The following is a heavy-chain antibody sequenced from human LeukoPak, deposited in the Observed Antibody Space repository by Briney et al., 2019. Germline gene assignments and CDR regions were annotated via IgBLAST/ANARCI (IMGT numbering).Heavy chain of an antibody. CDR1: GFTFSSYW. Sequence: GGSLRLPCAASGFTFSSYWMTWVRQTPGKGLEWVANIRMDGGEQYYMDSVEGRFTISRDNAKNPLYLQMYSLRPEDTAVYYCARDKGYNSAYWGRGTLVTVSS. D-gene: IGHD5-24*01. CDR2: IRMDGGEQ. V-gene: IGHV3-7*01. CDR3: ARDKGYNSAY. J-gene: IGHJ4*02.